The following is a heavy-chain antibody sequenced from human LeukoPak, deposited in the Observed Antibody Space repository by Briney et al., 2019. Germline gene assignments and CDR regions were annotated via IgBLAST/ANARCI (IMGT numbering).Heavy chain of an antibody. CDR1: GGSFSGYY. CDR3: ARGQLVYCSGGSCYSKWFDP. Sequence: SETLSLTCAVYGGSFSGYYWSWIRQPPGKGLEWIGEINHSGSTNYNPSPKSRVTISVDTSKNQFSLKLSSVTAADTAVYYCARGQLVYCSGGSCYSKWFDPWGQGTLVTVSS. V-gene: IGHV4-34*01. CDR2: INHSGST. J-gene: IGHJ5*02. D-gene: IGHD2-15*01.